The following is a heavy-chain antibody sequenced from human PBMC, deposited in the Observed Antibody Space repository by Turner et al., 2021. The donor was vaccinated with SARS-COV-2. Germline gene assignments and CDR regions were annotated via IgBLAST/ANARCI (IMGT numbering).Heavy chain of an antibody. CDR3: ARCGGDCSSQGVVPDY. CDR1: GFSFSNYA. CDR2: ISQDATTK. Sequence: QVRLVESGGGVVQRGRSLRLSCVASGFSFSNYAVHWLRRAPGKWLEWVAVISQDATTKPYAESVKGRFTISRDNSKNTLFLQMDSLRGEDTALFHCARCGGDCSSQGVVPDYWGQGTLVIVSS. V-gene: IGHV3-30-3*01. D-gene: IGHD2-21*02. J-gene: IGHJ4*02.